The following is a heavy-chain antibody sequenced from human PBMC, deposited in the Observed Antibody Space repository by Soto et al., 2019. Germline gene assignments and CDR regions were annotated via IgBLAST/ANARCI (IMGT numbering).Heavy chain of an antibody. Sequence: ASVKVSFKASGYTFSGYYIHWLRQAPGQGLEWMGWINPNSGGTNYAQKFQGRVTVTRDTPTSTAYMELSRLTSDDTAVYYCARSLTEGYCTITGCYTRPLYGMDVWGQGTTVTVSS. CDR1: GYTFSGYY. CDR2: INPNSGGT. V-gene: IGHV1-2*02. J-gene: IGHJ6*02. CDR3: ARSLTEGYCTITGCYTRPLYGMDV. D-gene: IGHD2-2*02.